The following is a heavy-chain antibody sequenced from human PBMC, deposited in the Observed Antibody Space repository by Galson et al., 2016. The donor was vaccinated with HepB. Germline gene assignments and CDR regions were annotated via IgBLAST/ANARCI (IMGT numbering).Heavy chain of an antibody. J-gene: IGHJ3*01. V-gene: IGHV1-2*02. CDR3: ARRISSPAGAFYL. CDR2: INPNGGGT. D-gene: IGHD6-13*01. Sequence: SVKVSCKASAYTFTAYYIHWVRQAPGQGLEWMGWINPNGGGTNSAQNFQGRVTLTRNTSTSTAYMDLTRLRSDDTAVYFCARRISSPAGAFYLWGQGTLVTVSP. CDR1: AYTFTAYY.